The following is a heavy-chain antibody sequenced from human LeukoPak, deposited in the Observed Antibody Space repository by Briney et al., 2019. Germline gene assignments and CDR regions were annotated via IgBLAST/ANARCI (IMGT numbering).Heavy chain of an antibody. CDR1: GGSISSYC. Sequence: PSETLSLTCTVSGGSISSYCWNWIRQPPGKGLEWIGHIYNSGSTKYNPSLKSRVTISVDTSKNQFSLNLRSVTAADTAVYYCARQADCGGDCYRHFDYWGQGTLVTVSS. J-gene: IGHJ4*02. CDR3: ARQADCGGDCYRHFDY. V-gene: IGHV4-59*08. CDR2: IYNSGST. D-gene: IGHD2-21*02.